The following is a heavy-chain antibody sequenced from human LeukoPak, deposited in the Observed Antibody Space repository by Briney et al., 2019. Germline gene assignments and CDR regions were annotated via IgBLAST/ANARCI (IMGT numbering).Heavy chain of an antibody. Sequence: ASVKVSCKASGYTFTGYYMHWVRQAPGQGLEWMGWINPNSGGTNYAQKFQGRVTMTRDTSISTAYMELSRLRSDDTAVYYCAYYGGNSVQYYFDYWGQGTLVTVSS. J-gene: IGHJ4*02. CDR3: AYYGGNSVQYYFDY. CDR2: INPNSGGT. V-gene: IGHV1-2*02. CDR1: GYTFTGYY. D-gene: IGHD4-23*01.